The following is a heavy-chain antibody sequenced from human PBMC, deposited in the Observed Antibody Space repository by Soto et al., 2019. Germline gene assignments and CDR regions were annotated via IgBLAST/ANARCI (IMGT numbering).Heavy chain of an antibody. CDR3: AKPLAYSSSWYDFVY. J-gene: IGHJ4*02. Sequence: EVQLLESGGGLVQPGGSLRLSCAASGFTFSSYAMSWVRQAPGKGLEWVSAISGSGGSTYYAASVKGRFTISRDNSKNTLYLQMNSLRAEDTALYYCAKPLAYSSSWYDFVYWRQGRLVTVSS. D-gene: IGHD6-13*01. CDR2: ISGSGGST. V-gene: IGHV3-23*01. CDR1: GFTFSSYA.